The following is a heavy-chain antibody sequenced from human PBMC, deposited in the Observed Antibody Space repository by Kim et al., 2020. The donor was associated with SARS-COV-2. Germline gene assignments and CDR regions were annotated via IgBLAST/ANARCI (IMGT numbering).Heavy chain of an antibody. Sequence: GGSLRLSCAASGFTFSSCGMSWVRQAPGKGLEWVSSISRTGDRITYADSVKGRFTISRDNSKNTLYLQMNSLTADDTAVYHCVPRGLVGASRTSFDYWGQGTLVTVSS. D-gene: IGHD2-15*01. J-gene: IGHJ4*02. CDR1: GFTFSSCG. CDR2: ISRTGDRI. CDR3: VPRGLVGASRTSFDY. V-gene: IGHV3-23*01.